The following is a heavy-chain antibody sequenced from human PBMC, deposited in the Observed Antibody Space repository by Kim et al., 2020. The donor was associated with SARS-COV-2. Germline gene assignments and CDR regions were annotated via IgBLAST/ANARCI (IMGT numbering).Heavy chain of an antibody. V-gene: IGHV3-21*01. D-gene: IGHD6-6*01. CDR2: ISNSGGYI. CDR1: GFTFSSSS. CDR3: ARDRPGASYYYGMDV. Sequence: GGSLRLSCAASGFTFSSSSMNWVRQAPGKGLEWVSSISNSGGYIYYADSVKGRFTISRDNAKNSLYLQMNSLRAEDTAVYSCARDRPGASYYYGMDVSG. J-gene: IGHJ6*02.